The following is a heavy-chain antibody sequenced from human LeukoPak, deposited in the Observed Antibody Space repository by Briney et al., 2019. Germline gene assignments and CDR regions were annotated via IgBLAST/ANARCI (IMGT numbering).Heavy chain of an antibody. J-gene: IGHJ3*02. CDR3: AISMGFYYYDSSGRSDDAFDI. D-gene: IGHD3-22*01. Sequence: GGSLRLSCAASGFTFSSYSMNWVRQAPGKGLEWVSGINWNGGSTGYADSVKGRFTISRDNAKNSLYLQMNSLRAEDTALYYCAISMGFYYYDSSGRSDDAFDIWGQGTMVTVSS. CDR1: GFTFSSYS. CDR2: INWNGGST. V-gene: IGHV3-20*04.